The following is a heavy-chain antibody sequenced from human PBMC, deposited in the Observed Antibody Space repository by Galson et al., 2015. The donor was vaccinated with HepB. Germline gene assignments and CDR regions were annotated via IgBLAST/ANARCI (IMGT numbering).Heavy chain of an antibody. Sequence: SVKVSCKASGYTFTSYYMHWVRQAPGQGLEWMGIINPGGGSTSYAQKFQGRVTMTRDTSTSTVYMELSSLRSEDTAVYYCARGCSGGSCYSTQPFDYWGQGTLVTVSS. CDR1: GYTFTSYY. J-gene: IGHJ4*02. D-gene: IGHD2-15*01. CDR3: ARGCSGGSCYSTQPFDY. CDR2: INPGGGST. V-gene: IGHV1-46*01.